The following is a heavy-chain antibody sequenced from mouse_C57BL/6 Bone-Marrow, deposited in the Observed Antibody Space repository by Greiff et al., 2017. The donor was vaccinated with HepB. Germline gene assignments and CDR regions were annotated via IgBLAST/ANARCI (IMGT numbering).Heavy chain of an antibody. CDR2: IHPNSGST. V-gene: IGHV1-64*01. CDR3: ARSEVITTVVARWYFDV. Sequence: VQLQQPGAELVKPGASVKLSCKASGYTFTSYWMHWVKQRPGQGLEWIGMIHPNSGSTNYNEKFKSKATLTVDKSSSTAYMQLSSLTSEDSAVYYCARSEVITTVVARWYFDVWGTGTTVTVSS. J-gene: IGHJ1*03. D-gene: IGHD1-1*01. CDR1: GYTFTSYW.